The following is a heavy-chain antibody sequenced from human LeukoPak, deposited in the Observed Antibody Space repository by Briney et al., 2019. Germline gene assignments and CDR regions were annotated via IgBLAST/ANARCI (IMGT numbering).Heavy chain of an antibody. CDR2: MNQDGSEK. J-gene: IGHJ4*02. CDR1: GFTFSRYW. V-gene: IGHV3-7*01. Sequence: GGSLRLSCAASGFTFSRYWMSWVRQVPGKGLQWVANMNQDGSEKYYVDSVKGRFTISRDNAKKSLYLQVNSLRVEDTAVYYCARDGASRGSGSFGDWGQGTLLTVSS. D-gene: IGHD3-10*01. CDR3: ARDGASRGSGSFGD.